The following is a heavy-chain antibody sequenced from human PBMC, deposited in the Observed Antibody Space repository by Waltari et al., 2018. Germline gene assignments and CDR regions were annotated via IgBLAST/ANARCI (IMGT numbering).Heavy chain of an antibody. CDR3: ARVAAALGGYYYYYRDV. Sequence: EVQLVESGGGLVQPGGSLRLSCAASGFPFSSSDIPWVRQATGKGLEWVSAIGTAGDTYYPGSVKGRFTISRENAKNSLYLQMNSLRAGDTAVYYCARVAAALGGYYYYYRDVWGKGTTVTVSS. CDR1: GFPFSSSD. D-gene: IGHD6-6*01. V-gene: IGHV3-13*01. CDR2: IGTAGDT. J-gene: IGHJ6*03.